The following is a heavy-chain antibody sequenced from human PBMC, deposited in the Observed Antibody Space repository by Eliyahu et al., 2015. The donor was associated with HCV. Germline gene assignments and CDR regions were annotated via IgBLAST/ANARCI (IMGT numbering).Heavy chain of an antibody. CDR1: GGPFSGFY. D-gene: IGHD3-22*01. CDR2: INHSGNT. Sequence: QVQLQQWGAGLLKPSETLSLTCAVYGGPFSGFYWSWIRQPPGKGLEWIGEINHSGNTSYNPSLKSRVTISLDMSKNQFSLKLSSVTAADTAVYYCASQYYDSSGYWTGAFDIWGQGTMVTVSS. V-gene: IGHV4-34*01. CDR3: ASQYYDSSGYWTGAFDI. J-gene: IGHJ3*02.